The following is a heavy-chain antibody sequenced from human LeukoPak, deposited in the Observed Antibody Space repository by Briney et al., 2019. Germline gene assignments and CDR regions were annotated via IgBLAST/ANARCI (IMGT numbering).Heavy chain of an antibody. CDR1: GGSFSGYY. CDR3: ARGLWFGPYYMDV. D-gene: IGHD3-10*01. J-gene: IGHJ6*03. CDR2: INHSGST. Sequence: SETLSLTWAVYGGSFSGYYWSWIRQPPGKGLEWIGEINHSGSTNYNPSLKSRVTISVDTSKNQFSLKLSSVTAADTAVYYCARGLWFGPYYMDVWGKGTTVTVSS. V-gene: IGHV4-34*01.